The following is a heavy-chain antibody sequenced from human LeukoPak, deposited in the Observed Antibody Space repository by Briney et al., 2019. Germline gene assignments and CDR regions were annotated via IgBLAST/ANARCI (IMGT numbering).Heavy chain of an antibody. Sequence: GGSLRLSCAASGFTFSSYSMNWVRQAPGKGLEWVSSISSSSSYIYYADSVKGRFTISRDNAKNSLYLQMNSLRAEDTAVYYCARCEREFASGSGDYWGQGTLVTVSS. CDR3: ARCEREFASGSGDY. CDR2: ISSSSSYI. V-gene: IGHV3-21*01. CDR1: GFTFSSYS. J-gene: IGHJ4*02. D-gene: IGHD3-10*01.